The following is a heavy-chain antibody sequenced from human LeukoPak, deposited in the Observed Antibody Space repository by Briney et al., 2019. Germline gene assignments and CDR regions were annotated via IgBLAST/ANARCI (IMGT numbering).Heavy chain of an antibody. CDR3: ARGGDTGSMDV. CDR2: TYYRSKWRN. CDR1: GDSVSSNSAT. D-gene: IGHD1-26*01. J-gene: IGHJ6*04. V-gene: IGHV6-1*01. Sequence: SQTLSLTCAISGDSVSSNSATWHWIRQSPSRGLEWLGRTYYRSKWRNDYAVSVRSRITINPDTSKNHFSLQLNSVTPEDTAVYYCARGGDTGSMDVWGKGTTVTVSS.